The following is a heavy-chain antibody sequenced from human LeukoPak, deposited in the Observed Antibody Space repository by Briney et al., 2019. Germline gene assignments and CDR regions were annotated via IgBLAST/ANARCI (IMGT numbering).Heavy chain of an antibody. CDR3: ANSFDFWSGYLVN. Sequence: PGGSLRLSCAAFGFTFSSSAMSWVRQAPGKGLEWGSGISWNSGSTGYADSAKGRFTISRANAKSSLYLKMSQLRAEDLTSAYCANSFDFWSGYLVNWGPGTLVTVSS. V-gene: IGHV3-9*03. CDR1: GFTFSSSA. D-gene: IGHD3-3*01. J-gene: IGHJ1*01. CDR2: ISWNSGST.